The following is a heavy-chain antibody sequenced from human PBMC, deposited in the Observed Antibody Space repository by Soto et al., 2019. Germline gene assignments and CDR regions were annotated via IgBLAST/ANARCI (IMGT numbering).Heavy chain of an antibody. CDR3: AHGTYLLWFGELLSPRYYYYGMDV. CDR1: GFSLSTSGVG. D-gene: IGHD3-10*01. V-gene: IGHV2-5*02. Sequence: SGPTLVNPTQTLTLTCTFSGFSLSTSGVGVGWIRQPPGKALEWLALIYWDDDKRYSPSLKSRLTITKDTSKNQVVLTMTNMDPVDTATYYCAHGTYLLWFGELLSPRYYYYGMDVWGQGTTVTVSS. J-gene: IGHJ6*02. CDR2: IYWDDDK.